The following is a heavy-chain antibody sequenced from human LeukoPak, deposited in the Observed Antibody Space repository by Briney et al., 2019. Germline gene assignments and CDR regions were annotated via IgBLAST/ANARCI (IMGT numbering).Heavy chain of an antibody. CDR1: AFTFSNYW. Sequence: GGSLRLSCAASAFTFSNYWMSWVRQAPGKGLEWVANIKEDGSEINYVDSVKGRFTISRDNAKNSLYLQMNSLRVGDTAVYYCARDRGYSTFDYWGQGTLVTVSS. CDR3: ARDRGYSTFDY. D-gene: IGHD4-23*01. CDR2: IKEDGSEI. J-gene: IGHJ4*02. V-gene: IGHV3-7*01.